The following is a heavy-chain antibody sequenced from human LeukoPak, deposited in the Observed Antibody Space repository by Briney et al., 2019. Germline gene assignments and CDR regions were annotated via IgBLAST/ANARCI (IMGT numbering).Heavy chain of an antibody. Sequence: GESLKISCKGSGYSFTNYWISWVRQMPGKALEWMGRIDPSDSYINYSPSFQGHVTISADKSISTAYLRWSSLKASDTAMYYCARPFVDYGGNSPFPYWGQGTLVTVSS. CDR2: IDPSDSYI. J-gene: IGHJ4*02. CDR3: ARPFVDYGGNSPFPY. V-gene: IGHV5-10-1*01. CDR1: GYSFTNYW. D-gene: IGHD4-23*01.